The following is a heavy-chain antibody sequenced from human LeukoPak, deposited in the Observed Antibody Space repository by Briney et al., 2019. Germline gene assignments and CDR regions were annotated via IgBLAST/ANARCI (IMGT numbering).Heavy chain of an antibody. D-gene: IGHD5-18*01. Sequence: SETLSLTRTVSGGSISSSSYYWGWIRQPPGKGLEWIGSIYYSGSTYYNPSLKSRVTISVDTSKNQFSLKLSSVTAADTAVYYCARLGRGYSYDYWGQGTLVTVSS. V-gene: IGHV4-39*01. J-gene: IGHJ4*02. CDR1: GGSISSSSYY. CDR3: ARLGRGYSYDY. CDR2: IYYSGST.